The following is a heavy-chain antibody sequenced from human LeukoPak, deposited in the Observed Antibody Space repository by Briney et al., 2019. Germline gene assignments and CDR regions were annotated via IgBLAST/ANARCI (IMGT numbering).Heavy chain of an antibody. CDR2: ISSSSSYI. CDR3: ASPQPDPWYDSSGYAFDY. V-gene: IGHV3-21*01. J-gene: IGHJ4*02. D-gene: IGHD3-22*01. CDR1: GFTFSSYS. Sequence: GGSLRLSCAASGFTFSSYSMNWVRQAPGKGLEWVSSISSSSSYIYYADSVKGRFTISRDNAKNSLYLQMNSLRAEDTAVYYCASPQPDPWYDSSGYAFDYWGQGTLVTVSS.